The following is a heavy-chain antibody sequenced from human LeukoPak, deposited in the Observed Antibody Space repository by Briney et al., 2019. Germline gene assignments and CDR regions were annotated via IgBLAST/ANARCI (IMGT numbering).Heavy chain of an antibody. CDR3: AKGLTYNSGSRGYFDY. J-gene: IGHJ4*02. Sequence: GGSLRLSCAASGFTFSSYAVSWVRQAPGKGLEWVSAISNSGGSTYYADSVKGRFAISRDNPKNTLYLQMNSLRAEDTAVYYCAKGLTYNSGSRGYFDYWGQGTLVTVSS. D-gene: IGHD6-19*01. V-gene: IGHV3-23*01. CDR1: GFTFSSYA. CDR2: ISNSGGST.